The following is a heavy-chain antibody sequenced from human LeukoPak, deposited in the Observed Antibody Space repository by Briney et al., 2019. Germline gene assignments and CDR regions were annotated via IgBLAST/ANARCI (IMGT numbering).Heavy chain of an antibody. CDR2: FIPIFGTA. Sequence: ASVKVSCKASGGTFSSYAISWVRQAPGQGLEWMGGFIPIFGTANYAQKFQGRVTITTDESTSTAYMELSSLRSEDTAVYYCARETQYGGELLRDAFDIWGQGTMVTVSS. D-gene: IGHD1-26*01. J-gene: IGHJ3*02. CDR3: ARETQYGGELLRDAFDI. CDR1: GGTFSSYA. V-gene: IGHV1-69*05.